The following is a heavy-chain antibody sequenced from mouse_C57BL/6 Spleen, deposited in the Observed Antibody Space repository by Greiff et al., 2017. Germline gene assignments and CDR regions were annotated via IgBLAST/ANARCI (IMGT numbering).Heavy chain of an antibody. CDR3: AIWAYYYGSSRYFDY. CDR1: GYTFTSYW. J-gene: IGHJ2*01. V-gene: IGHV1-74*01. D-gene: IGHD1-1*01. Sequence: QVQLQQPGAELVKPGASVKVSCKASGYTFTSYWMHWVKQRPGQGLEWIGRIHPSDSDTNYNQKFKGKATLTVDKSSSTAYMQLSSLTSADSAVYYCAIWAYYYGSSRYFDYWGQGTTLTVSS. CDR2: IHPSDSDT.